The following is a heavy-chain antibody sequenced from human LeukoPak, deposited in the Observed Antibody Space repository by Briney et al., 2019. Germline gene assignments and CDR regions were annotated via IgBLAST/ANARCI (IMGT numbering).Heavy chain of an antibody. Sequence: SETLSLTCTVSGYSISSGYYWGWIRQPPGKGLEWIGSIYHSGSTYYNPSLKSRVTISVDTSKNQFSLKLSSVTAADTAVYYCARVRGSLHFDYWGQGTLVTVSS. J-gene: IGHJ4*02. D-gene: IGHD5-12*01. CDR2: IYHSGST. V-gene: IGHV4-38-2*02. CDR1: GYSISSGYY. CDR3: ARVRGSLHFDY.